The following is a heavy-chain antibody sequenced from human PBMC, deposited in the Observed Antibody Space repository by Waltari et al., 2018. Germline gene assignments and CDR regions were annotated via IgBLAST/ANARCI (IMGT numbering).Heavy chain of an antibody. CDR3: ASSIARDYYYGMDV. Sequence: EVQLVESGGGLVQPGGSLRLSCAASGFTFSSDSMNWVRQAPGKGLEWVSYISSSSSTIYYADSVKGRFTISRDNAKNSLYLQMNSLRAEDTAVYYCASSIARDYYYGMDVWGQGTTVTVSS. J-gene: IGHJ6*02. V-gene: IGHV3-48*01. CDR1: GFTFSSDS. D-gene: IGHD1-26*01. CDR2: ISSSSSTI.